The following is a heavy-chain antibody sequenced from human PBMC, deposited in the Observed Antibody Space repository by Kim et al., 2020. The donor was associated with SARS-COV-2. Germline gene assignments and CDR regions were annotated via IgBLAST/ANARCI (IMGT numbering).Heavy chain of an antibody. J-gene: IGHJ4*02. CDR1: GFTFSSYS. V-gene: IGHV3-21*01. CDR3: ARDGGGAAAGTEY. CDR2: ISSSSSYI. D-gene: IGHD6-13*01. Sequence: GGSLRLSCAASGFTFSSYSMDWVRQAPGKGLEWVSSISSSSSYIYYADSVKGRFTISRDNAKNSLYLQMNSLRAEDTAVYYCARDGGGAAAGTEYWGQGTLVTVSS.